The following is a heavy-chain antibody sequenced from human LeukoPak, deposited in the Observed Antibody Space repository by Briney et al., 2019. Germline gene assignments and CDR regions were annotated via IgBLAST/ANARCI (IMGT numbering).Heavy chain of an antibody. J-gene: IGHJ4*02. CDR3: ARDLAHYDFWSGPKGDFDY. CDR1: GFTFTSYP. D-gene: IGHD3-3*01. CDR2: ISYDGSNK. Sequence: PGGSLRLSCAASGFTFTSYPMHWVRQAPGKGLEWVAVISYDGSNKYYADSVKGRFTISRDNSKETVYLQMNSLRAEDTAVYYCARDLAHYDFWSGPKGDFDYWGQGTLVTVSS. V-gene: IGHV3-30*04.